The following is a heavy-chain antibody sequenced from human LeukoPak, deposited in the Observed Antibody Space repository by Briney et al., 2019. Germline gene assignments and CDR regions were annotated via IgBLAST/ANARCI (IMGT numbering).Heavy chain of an antibody. J-gene: IGHJ3*02. Sequence: SVKVSCKASGGTFSSYAISWVRQAPGQGLEWMGGIIPIFGTANYAQKFQGRVTITADESTSTAYMELSSLRSEDTAVYYCARVPGDHDAFDIWGQGTMVTVSS. CDR3: ARVPGDHDAFDI. CDR1: GGTFSSYA. V-gene: IGHV1-69*13. CDR2: IIPIFGTA.